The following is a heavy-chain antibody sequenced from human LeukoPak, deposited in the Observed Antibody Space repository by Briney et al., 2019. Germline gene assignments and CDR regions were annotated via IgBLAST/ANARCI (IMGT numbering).Heavy chain of an antibody. CDR2: ISSSSSYI. CDR1: GFTFSSYS. J-gene: IGHJ4*02. D-gene: IGHD2-2*01. Sequence: GGSLRLSCAASGFTFSSYSMNWVRQAPGKGLEWVSSISSSSSYIYYADSVKGRFTISRDNAKNSLYLQMNSLRAEDTAVYYCARGVVVPAALYYFDYWGQGTLVTVSS. CDR3: ARGVVVPAALYYFDY. V-gene: IGHV3-21*01.